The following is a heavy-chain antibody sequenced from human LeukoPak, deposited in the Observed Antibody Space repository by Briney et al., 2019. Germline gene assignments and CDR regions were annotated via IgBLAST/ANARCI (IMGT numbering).Heavy chain of an antibody. Sequence: GGSLRLSCSASGFTFRDYAMHWVRQVPGKGLEWVSGIYWNGDTTCYADSVKGRFTISRDNRKNSLYLQMSSVRPEDTALYFCAKVGPVTADGHVYYFDSWGQGTLVTVSS. CDR1: GFTFRDYA. J-gene: IGHJ4*02. V-gene: IGHV3-9*01. CDR3: AKVGPVTADGHVYYFDS. D-gene: IGHD2-21*02. CDR2: IYWNGDTT.